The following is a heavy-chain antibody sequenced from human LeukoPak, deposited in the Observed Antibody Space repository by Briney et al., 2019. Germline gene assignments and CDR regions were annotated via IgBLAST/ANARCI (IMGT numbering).Heavy chain of an antibody. Sequence: GGSLRLSCAASGFTFSSYAMHWVRQAPGKGLEWVAVISYDGSNKYYADSVKGRFTISRDNSKNTLYLQMNSLRAEDTAVYYCARDHTHHSSSWYPPFLDVDYWGQGTLVTVSS. CDR3: ARDHTHHSSSWYPPFLDVDY. D-gene: IGHD6-13*01. CDR2: ISYDGSNK. J-gene: IGHJ4*02. CDR1: GFTFSSYA. V-gene: IGHV3-30-3*01.